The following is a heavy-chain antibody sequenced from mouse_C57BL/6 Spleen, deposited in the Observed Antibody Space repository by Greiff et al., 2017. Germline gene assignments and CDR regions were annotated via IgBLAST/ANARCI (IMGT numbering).Heavy chain of an antibody. V-gene: IGHV1-18*01. J-gene: IGHJ1*03. D-gene: IGHD2-5*01. Sequence: EVQLQQSGPELVKPGASVKIPCKASGYTFTDYNMDWVKQSHGKSLEWIGDINPNNGGTIYNQKFKGKATLTVDKSSSTAYMELRSLTSEDTAVYYCATYYYSNYWYFDVWGTGTTVTVSS. CDR2: INPNNGGT. CDR1: GYTFTDYN. CDR3: ATYYYSNYWYFDV.